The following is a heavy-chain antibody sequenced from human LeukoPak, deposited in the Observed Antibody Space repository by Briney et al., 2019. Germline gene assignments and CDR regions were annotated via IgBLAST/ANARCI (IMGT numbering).Heavy chain of an antibody. CDR3: ARGLNSGYYYYGVDV. Sequence: GASVKVSCKASGYTFTGYYMHWVRQAPGQGLEWMGWSNPNSGGTNYAQKFQGRVTMTRDTSISTAYMELSRLRSDDTAVYYCARGLNSGYYYYGVDVWGQGTTVTVSS. V-gene: IGHV1-2*02. D-gene: IGHD4-23*01. J-gene: IGHJ6*02. CDR2: SNPNSGGT. CDR1: GYTFTGYY.